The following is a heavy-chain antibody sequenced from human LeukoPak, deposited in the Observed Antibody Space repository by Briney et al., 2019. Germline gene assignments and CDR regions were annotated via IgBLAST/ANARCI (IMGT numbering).Heavy chain of an antibody. D-gene: IGHD3-22*01. J-gene: IGHJ1*01. CDR2: ISGSGGST. CDR3: AKDRDYYDSSGYYQYFQH. CDR1: GLTFSSYA. Sequence: QPGASLRLSCAASGLTFSSYAMSWVRQAPGKGLEWVSAISGSGGSTYYADSVKGRFTISRDNSKNTLYLQMNSLRAEDTAVYYCAKDRDYYDSSGYYQYFQHWGQGTLVTVSS. V-gene: IGHV3-23*01.